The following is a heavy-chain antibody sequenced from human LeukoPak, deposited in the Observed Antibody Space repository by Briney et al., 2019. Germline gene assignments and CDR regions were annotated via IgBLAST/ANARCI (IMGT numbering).Heavy chain of an antibody. D-gene: IGHD6-13*01. V-gene: IGHV5-51*01. Sequence: NHGESLKISCKGSGYSFSNYWIGWVRQMPGKDLEWMGIIYPGDSDVRYSPSFQGQVTISADKSISTAYLQWSSLQASDTAMYYCARQGYNSTWDRYLAYWGQGTQVTVSS. CDR3: ARQGYNSTWDRYLAY. CDR2: IYPGDSDV. J-gene: IGHJ4*02. CDR1: GYSFSNYW.